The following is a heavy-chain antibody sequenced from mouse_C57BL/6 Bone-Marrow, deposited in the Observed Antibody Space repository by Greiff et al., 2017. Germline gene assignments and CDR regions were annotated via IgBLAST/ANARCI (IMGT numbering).Heavy chain of an antibody. CDR1: GYTFTSYW. CDR3: ARGIYYYGSSYVDY. Sequence: VQLQQPGAELVKPGASVKMSCKASGYTFTSYWITWVKQRPGQGLEWIGDIYPGSGSTNYNEKFKSKATLTVDTSSSTAYMQLSSLTSEDSAVYYCARGIYYYGSSYVDYWGQGTTLTVSS. J-gene: IGHJ2*01. D-gene: IGHD1-1*01. V-gene: IGHV1-55*01. CDR2: IYPGSGST.